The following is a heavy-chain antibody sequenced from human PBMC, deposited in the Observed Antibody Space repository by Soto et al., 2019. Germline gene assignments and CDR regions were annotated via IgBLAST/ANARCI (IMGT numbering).Heavy chain of an antibody. CDR3: ARDSRPGGNLFDY. V-gene: IGHV3-11*06. CDR1: GFTFSDYY. J-gene: IGHJ4*02. Sequence: GGSLRLSCVASGFTFSDYYMSWIRQAPGKGLEWVSYISSSSSYTNYADSVKGRFTISRDNAKNSLYLQMNSLRAEDTAVYYCARDSRPGGNLFDYCGQGTLVTV. CDR2: ISSSSSYT. D-gene: IGHD2-15*01.